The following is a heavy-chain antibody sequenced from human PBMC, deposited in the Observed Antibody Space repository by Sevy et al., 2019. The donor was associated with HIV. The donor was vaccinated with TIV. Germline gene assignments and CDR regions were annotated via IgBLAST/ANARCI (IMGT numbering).Heavy chain of an antibody. J-gene: IGHJ3*02. V-gene: IGHV3-23*01. D-gene: IGHD3-3*02. CDR1: EFTFSSHA. CDR2: ISGSGENT. CDR3: ARDGRGISAFDI. Sequence: GGSLRLSCTASEFTFSSHAVAWVRQAPGKGLEWVSSISGSGENTHYADSVKGRFTISRDKFKNTLYLQMNSLRAEDTALYYCARDGRGISAFDIWGQGTMVTVSS.